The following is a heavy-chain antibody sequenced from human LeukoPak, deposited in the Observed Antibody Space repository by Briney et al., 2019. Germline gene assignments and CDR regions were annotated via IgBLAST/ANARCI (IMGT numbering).Heavy chain of an antibody. D-gene: IGHD3-3*01. CDR2: ISSNGGST. J-gene: IGHJ6*02. V-gene: IGHV3-64*01. CDR1: GFTFSSYA. CDR3: ARADSDFWSGYYSYYYGMDV. Sequence: GGSLRLSCAASGFTFSSYAMHWVRQAPGKGLEYVSAISSNGGSTYYANPVKGRFTISRDNSKNTLYLQMGSLRAEDMAVYYCARADSDFWSGYYSYYYGMDVWGQGTTVTVSS.